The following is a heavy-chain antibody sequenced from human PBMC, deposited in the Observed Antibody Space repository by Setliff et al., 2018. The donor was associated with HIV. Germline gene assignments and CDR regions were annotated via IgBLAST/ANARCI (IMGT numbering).Heavy chain of an antibody. Sequence: SETLSLTCTVSGGSISSDDYYWNWSRQPPGKCLEWLGYITYSGSAYYNPSLKSRVTISIDTSNNQISLRLSSVTAADTAIYYCVRDDYGYNGKGFDYWGPGTLVTVSS. V-gene: IGHV4-30-4*08. J-gene: IGHJ4*02. CDR2: ITYSGSA. CDR1: GGSISSDDYY. D-gene: IGHD4-17*01. CDR3: VRDDYGYNGKGFDY.